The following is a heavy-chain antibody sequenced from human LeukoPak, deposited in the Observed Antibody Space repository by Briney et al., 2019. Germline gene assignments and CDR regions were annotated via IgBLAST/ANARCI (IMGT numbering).Heavy chain of an antibody. D-gene: IGHD3-10*01. CDR2: ISAYNGNT. Sequence: ASVKVSCKASGYTFTSYGISWVRQAPGQGLEWMGWISAYNGNTNYAQKLQGRVTMTTDTSTSTAYMELRSLRSDDTAVYYCAKPYYYGSRSYMDYWGQGTLVTVSS. CDR3: AKPYYYGSRSYMDY. J-gene: IGHJ4*02. V-gene: IGHV1-18*01. CDR1: GYTFTSYG.